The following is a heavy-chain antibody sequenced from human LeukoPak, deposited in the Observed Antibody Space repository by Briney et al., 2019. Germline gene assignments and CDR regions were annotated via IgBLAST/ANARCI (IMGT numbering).Heavy chain of an antibody. V-gene: IGHV3-7*01. CDR3: ARGGYGDIAGLDY. CDR1: GFTFSDYW. D-gene: IGHD6-13*01. J-gene: IGHJ4*02. Sequence: GGSLRLSCAASGFTFSDYWMSWVRQVPGKGLEWVADIRKDGREKYYVDSVKGRFTISRDNAKNTLYLQMNSLRAEDTAVYYCARGGYGDIAGLDYWGQGTLVTVSS. CDR2: IRKDGREK.